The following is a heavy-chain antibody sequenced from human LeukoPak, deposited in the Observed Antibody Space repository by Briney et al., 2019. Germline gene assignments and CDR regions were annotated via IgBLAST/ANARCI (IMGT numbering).Heavy chain of an antibody. D-gene: IGHD6-19*01. V-gene: IGHV4-59*01. J-gene: IGHJ4*02. CDR1: GGSISSYY. CDR3: ARVDSSGWYVGGYYFDY. Sequence: SETLSLTCTVSGGSISSYYWSWIRQPPGKGLEWIGYIYYSGSTNYNPSLKSRVTISVDTSKNQFSLKLSSVTAADTAVYYCARVDSSGWYVGGYYFDYWGQGTLVTVSS. CDR2: IYYSGST.